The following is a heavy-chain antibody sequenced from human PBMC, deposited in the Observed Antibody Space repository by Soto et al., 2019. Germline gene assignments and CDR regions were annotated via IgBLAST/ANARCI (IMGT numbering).Heavy chain of an antibody. CDR1: GFTFSKFW. CDR3: ARASDLLHAYFGMDV. CDR2: LSSDGSDT. Sequence: EVQVVESGGSLVQPGGSLRLSCAASGFTFSKFWIHWVRQAPGKGPEWVSSLSSDGSDTRYADSVKGRFTISRDNSKNTLYLQMNRLRAEDTAVYYCARASDLLHAYFGMDVWGQGTTVTVSS. J-gene: IGHJ6*02. D-gene: IGHD3-3*01. V-gene: IGHV3-74*01.